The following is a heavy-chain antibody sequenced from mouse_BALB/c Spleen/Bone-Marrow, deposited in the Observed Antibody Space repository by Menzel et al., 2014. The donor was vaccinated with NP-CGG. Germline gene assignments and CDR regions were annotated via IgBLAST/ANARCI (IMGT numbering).Heavy chain of an antibody. CDR2: ISSGSSNI. J-gene: IGHJ4*01. Sequence: EVKVEESGGGLVQPGGSRKLSCAASGFTFSSFGMHWVRRAPEKGLEWVAYISSGSSNINYADTVKGRFTISRDNPKNTLFLQMTSLRSVDTAMYYCARWGYYYAMDYWGQGTSVTVSS. CDR3: ARWGYYYAMDY. D-gene: IGHD2-2*01. V-gene: IGHV5-17*02. CDR1: GFTFSSFG.